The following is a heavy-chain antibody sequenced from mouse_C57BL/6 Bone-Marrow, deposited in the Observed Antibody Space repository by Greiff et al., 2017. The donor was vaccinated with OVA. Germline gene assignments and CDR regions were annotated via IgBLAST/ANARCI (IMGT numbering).Heavy chain of an antibody. CDR2: INPGSGGT. CDR1: GYAFTNYL. V-gene: IGHV1-54*01. D-gene: IGHD1-1*01. J-gene: IGHJ2*01. Sequence: VQLVQSGAELVRPGTSVKVSCKASGYAFTNYLIEWVKQRPGQGLEWIGVINPGSGGTNYNEKFKGKATLTVDKSSSTAYMQLSSLTSEDSAVYFCARPNYYGRSDEGYFDYWGQGTTLTVSS. CDR3: ARPNYYGRSDEGYFDY.